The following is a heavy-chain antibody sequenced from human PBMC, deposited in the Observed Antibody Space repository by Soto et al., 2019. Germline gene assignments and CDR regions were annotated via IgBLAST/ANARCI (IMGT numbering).Heavy chain of an antibody. CDR1: GDSINSDKYY. J-gene: IGHJ4*02. D-gene: IGHD3-9*01. CDR2: IYYRGNT. V-gene: IGHV4-39*01. Sequence: QLQESGPGLVKPSETLSLTCSVSGDSINSDKYYWGWIRQPPGKGLEWIGSIYYRGNTYYNPSLPTRVTKTLDKVKSPFSLRLNSVTAADSAVYFCARLEGLATIPFYFDFWGQGAQVTVSS. CDR3: ARLEGLATIPFYFDF.